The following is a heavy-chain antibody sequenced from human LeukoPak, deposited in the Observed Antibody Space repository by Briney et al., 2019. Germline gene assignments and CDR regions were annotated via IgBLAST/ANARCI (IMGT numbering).Heavy chain of an antibody. V-gene: IGHV4-59*01. Sequence: SETLSLTCTVSGGSISSYYWSWIRQPPGKGLEWIGYIYYSGSTNYNPSLKSRVTISVDTSKNQFSLKLSSVTAADTAVYYCARTRRGRPHDAFDIWGQGTMVTVSS. CDR2: IYYSGST. CDR1: GGSISSYY. J-gene: IGHJ3*02. D-gene: IGHD3-10*01. CDR3: ARTRRGRPHDAFDI.